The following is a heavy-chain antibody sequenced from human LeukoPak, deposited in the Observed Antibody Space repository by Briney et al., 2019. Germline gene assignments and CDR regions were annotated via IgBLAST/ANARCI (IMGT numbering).Heavy chain of an antibody. CDR3: AREVDTAMITGAFDI. V-gene: IGHV4-4*07. D-gene: IGHD5-18*01. CDR2: LYTSGST. Sequence: PSETLSLTCTVSGGSISSYHWGWIRQPAGKGLEWIGRLYTSGSTNYNPSLKSRVTMSVDTSKNQFSLKLTSVTAADTAVYYCAREVDTAMITGAFDIWGQGTMVTVSS. CDR1: GGSISSYH. J-gene: IGHJ3*02.